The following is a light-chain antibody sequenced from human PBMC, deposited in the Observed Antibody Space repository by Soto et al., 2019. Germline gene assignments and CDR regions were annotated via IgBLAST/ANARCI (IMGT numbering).Light chain of an antibody. CDR2: RNN. V-gene: IGLV1-47*01. CDR1: SSNIGSNY. CDR3: AAWDDSLRGRV. J-gene: IGLJ3*02. Sequence: QSVLTQPPSGSGTPGQRVTISCSGSSSNIGSNYVYWYQQLPGTAPKLLIYRNNQRPSGVPDRFSGSKSGTSASLAISGLRSEDEADYYCAAWDDSLRGRVFGGGTKLTVL.